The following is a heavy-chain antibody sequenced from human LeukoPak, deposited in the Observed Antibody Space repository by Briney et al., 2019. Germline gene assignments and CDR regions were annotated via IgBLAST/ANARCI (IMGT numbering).Heavy chain of an antibody. Sequence: SETLSLTCTVSGGSISSYYWSWIRQPPGKGLEWIGYIYYSGSTNYNPSLKSRVTISVDTSKNQFSLKLSSVTAADTAVYYCARPYYGSGGYYTYFDYWGQGTLVTVSS. CDR2: IYYSGST. V-gene: IGHV4-59*08. CDR3: ARPYYGSGGYYTYFDY. CDR1: GGSISSYY. D-gene: IGHD3-10*01. J-gene: IGHJ4*02.